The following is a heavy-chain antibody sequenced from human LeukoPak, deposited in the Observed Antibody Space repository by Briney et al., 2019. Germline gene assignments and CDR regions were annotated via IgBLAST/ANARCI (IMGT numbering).Heavy chain of an antibody. CDR3: VRIPNNAGFPNWFDP. V-gene: IGHV3-21*01. J-gene: IGHJ5*02. CDR1: GFSFSTST. D-gene: IGHD2-21*01. CDR2: ISGGSDDI. Sequence: GESLRLSCAASGFSFSTSTMNWIRQAPEKGLEWVSSISGGSDDIHYADSVKGRFTISRDNAKNSVYLQMNSLRAEDTALYYCVRIPNNAGFPNWFDPWGQGTLVTVSS.